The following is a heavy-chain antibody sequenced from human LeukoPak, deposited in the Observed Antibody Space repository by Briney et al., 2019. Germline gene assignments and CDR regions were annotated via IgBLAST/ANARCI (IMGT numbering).Heavy chain of an antibody. V-gene: IGHV4-30-4*01. CDR3: ARVGYDSSGFPTYYYGLDV. CDR1: GGSISSNNW. Sequence: NASETLSLTCAVSGGSISSNNWWGWIRQPPGRGLEWIGYIYYSGSTYYTPSFKSRVTISVDTSKNQFSLKLSSVTAADTAVYYCARVGYDSSGFPTYYYGLDVWGQGTTVTVSS. D-gene: IGHD3-22*01. CDR2: IYYSGST. J-gene: IGHJ6*02.